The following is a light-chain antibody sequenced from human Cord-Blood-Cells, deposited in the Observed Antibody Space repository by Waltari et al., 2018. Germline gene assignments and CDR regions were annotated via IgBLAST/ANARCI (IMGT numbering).Light chain of an antibody. CDR2: GAS. J-gene: IGKJ1*01. CDR3: QQYNNWPPT. CDR1: QSVSSN. Sequence: LVRTQSPAPLTVSPGERATLACRASQSVSSNLAWYQQKPGQAPRLLIYGASTRATGTPARFSGSGSGTEFTLTISSLQSEDFAVYYCQQYNNWPPTFGQGTKVEIK. V-gene: IGKV3-15*01.